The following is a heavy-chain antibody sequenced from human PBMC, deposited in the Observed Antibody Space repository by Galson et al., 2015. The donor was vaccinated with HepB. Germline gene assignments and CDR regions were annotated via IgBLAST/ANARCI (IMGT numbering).Heavy chain of an antibody. Sequence: SCKASGGTFSSYAMSWVRQAPGKGLEWVSAISGSGGSTYYADSVKGRFTISRDNSKNTLYLQMNSLRAEDTAVYYCAKDRDGRIAAAHDAFDIWGQGTMVTVSS. J-gene: IGHJ3*02. CDR1: GGTFSSYA. CDR3: AKDRDGRIAAAHDAFDI. V-gene: IGHV3-23*01. D-gene: IGHD6-13*01. CDR2: ISGSGGST.